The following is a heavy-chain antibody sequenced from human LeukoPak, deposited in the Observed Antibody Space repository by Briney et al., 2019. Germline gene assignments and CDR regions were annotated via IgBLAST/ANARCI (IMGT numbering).Heavy chain of an antibody. J-gene: IGHJ6*03. D-gene: IGHD6-13*01. CDR3: ASIADYYYMDV. Sequence: GGSLRLSCAASGFTFSSYSMNWVRQAPGKGLEWVSYISSSSSTIYYADSVKGRFTISRDNAKNSLYLQMNSLRAEDTAVYYCASIADYYYMDVWGKGTTVTVSS. V-gene: IGHV3-48*01. CDR2: ISSSSSTI. CDR1: GFTFSSYS.